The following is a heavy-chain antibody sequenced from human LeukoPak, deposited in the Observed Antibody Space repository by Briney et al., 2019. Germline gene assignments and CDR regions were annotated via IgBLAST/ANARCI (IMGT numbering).Heavy chain of an antibody. V-gene: IGHV1-69*04. CDR1: GGTFSSYA. D-gene: IGHD6-25*01. CDR2: IIPILGIA. Sequence: VASVKVSCKASGGTFSSYAISWVRQAPGQGLEWMGRIIPILGIANYAQKFQGRVTITADKSTSTAYMEQSSLRSEDTAVYYCARGPERRDAFDIWGQGTMVTVSS. J-gene: IGHJ3*02. CDR3: ARGPERRDAFDI.